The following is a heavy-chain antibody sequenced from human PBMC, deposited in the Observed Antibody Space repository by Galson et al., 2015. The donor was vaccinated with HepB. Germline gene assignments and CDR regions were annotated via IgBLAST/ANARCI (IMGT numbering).Heavy chain of an antibody. D-gene: IGHD3-22*01. CDR2: IYWNDDK. CDR1: GFSLSTSGVG. J-gene: IGHJ5*02. CDR3: AHRRLSYYDRGGWFDP. V-gene: IGHV2-5*01. Sequence: PALVKPTQTLTLTCTFSGFSLSTSGVGVGWIRQPPGKALEWLALIYWNDDKRYSPSLKSRLTITKDTSKNQVVLTMTNMDPVDTATYYCAHRRLSYYDRGGWFDPWGQGTLVTVSS.